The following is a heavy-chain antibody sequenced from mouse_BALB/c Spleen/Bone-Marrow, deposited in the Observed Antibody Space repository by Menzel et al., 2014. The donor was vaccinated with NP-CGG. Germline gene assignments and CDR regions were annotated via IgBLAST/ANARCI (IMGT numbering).Heavy chain of an antibody. CDR1: GYTFTDYA. Sequence: VHLVESGAELVRPGVSVKISCKGSGYTFTDYAMHWVQQSHAESLEWIGVINTYFGDISYNQKFKGKATIAVDKTSRTVYMELDRLTAEDSAIYYCARGYSNNYAMDYWGQGTSVTVSS. J-gene: IGHJ4*01. D-gene: IGHD2-5*01. CDR3: ARGYSNNYAMDY. CDR2: INTYFGDI. V-gene: IGHV1S137*01.